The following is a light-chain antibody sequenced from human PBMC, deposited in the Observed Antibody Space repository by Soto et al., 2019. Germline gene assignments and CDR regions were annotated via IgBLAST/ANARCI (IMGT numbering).Light chain of an antibody. CDR3: QQSDILIT. CDR2: DAS. J-gene: IGKJ5*01. V-gene: IGKV1-33*01. Sequence: DIQMTQSPSSLSASVGDRFTITCQASQEITNFLNWYQQKPGQAPQLLIYDASKLQTGVPSRFSGSGSGTDFTFTISSLQPEDFLTYYSQQSDILITFGQGTRLDIQ. CDR1: QEITNF.